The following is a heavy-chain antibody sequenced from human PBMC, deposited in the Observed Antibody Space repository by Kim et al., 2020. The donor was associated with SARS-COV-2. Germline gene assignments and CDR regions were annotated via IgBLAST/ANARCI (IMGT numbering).Heavy chain of an antibody. CDR2: IYHSGST. D-gene: IGHD3-22*01. CDR3: ARKAESSGYSRNYYGMDV. J-gene: IGHJ6*02. V-gene: IGHV4-30-2*01. CDR1: GGSISSGGYS. Sequence: SETLSLTCAVSGGSISSGGYSWSWIRQPPGKGLEWIGYIYHSGSTYYNPSLKSRVTISVDRSKNQFSLKLSSVTAADTAVYYCARKAESSGYSRNYYGMDVWGQGTTVTVSS.